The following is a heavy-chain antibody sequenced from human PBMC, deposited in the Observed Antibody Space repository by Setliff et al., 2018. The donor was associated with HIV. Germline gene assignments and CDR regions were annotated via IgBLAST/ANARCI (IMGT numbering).Heavy chain of an antibody. J-gene: IGHJ4*02. D-gene: IGHD2-2*01. CDR3: AKEDQRVTSVDY. CDR2: IRLDGSDK. Sequence: GGSLRLSCAASGFTFSTYAMTWVRQAPGKGLEWVAFIRLDGSDKFYADSVKGRFTISRDNSKNTLFLQMNSLRSEDTAVYYCAKEDQRVTSVDYWGQGTPVTVSS. CDR1: GFTFSTYA. V-gene: IGHV3-30*02.